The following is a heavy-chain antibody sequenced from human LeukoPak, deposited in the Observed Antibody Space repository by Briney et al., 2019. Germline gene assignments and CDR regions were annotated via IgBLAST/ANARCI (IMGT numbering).Heavy chain of an antibody. V-gene: IGHV3-64*01. CDR3: SRESTVIDAFDI. D-gene: IGHD4-11*01. Sequence: GGSLRLSCAASGFXFRKYAMHWVRQAPGKGLESVSGISTNGGSTYHANSVKDRFTISRDNSKNTLYLQMGSLRTEDMAVYYCSRESTVIDAFDIWGQGTMVTVSS. CDR2: ISTNGGST. CDR1: GFXFRKYA. J-gene: IGHJ3*02.